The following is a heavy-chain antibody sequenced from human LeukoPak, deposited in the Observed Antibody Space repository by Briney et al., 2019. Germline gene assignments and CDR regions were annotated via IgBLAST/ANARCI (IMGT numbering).Heavy chain of an antibody. CDR3: TSRITIFGVVIIEPFDY. J-gene: IGHJ4*02. V-gene: IGHV3-15*07. CDR1: GFTFSNAW. D-gene: IGHD3-3*01. Sequence: PGGSLRLSCAASGFTFSNAWMNWVRQAPGKGLEWVGRIKSKADGGTTDYAAPVKGRFTISRDDSKNTLYLQMNSLKTEDTAVYYCTSRITIFGVVIIEPFDYWGQGTLVTVSS. CDR2: IKSKADGGTT.